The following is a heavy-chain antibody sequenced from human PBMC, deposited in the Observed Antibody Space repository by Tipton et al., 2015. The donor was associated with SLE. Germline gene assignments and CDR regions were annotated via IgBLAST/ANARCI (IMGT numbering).Heavy chain of an antibody. Sequence: SGFTFSSYGMHWVRQAPGKGLEWVAFIRYDGSNKYYADSVKGRFTISRDNSKNTLYLQMNSLRAEDTAVYYCAKDPQKVDNGAFDIWGQGTMVTVSS. D-gene: IGHD1-1*01. V-gene: IGHV3-30*02. J-gene: IGHJ3*02. CDR3: AKDPQKVDNGAFDI. CDR2: IRYDGSNK. CDR1: GFTFSSYG.